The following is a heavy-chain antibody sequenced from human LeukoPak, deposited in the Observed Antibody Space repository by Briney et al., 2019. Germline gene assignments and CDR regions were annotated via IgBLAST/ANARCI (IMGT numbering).Heavy chain of an antibody. CDR2: IYYSGST. CDR1: GGSISSSSYY. D-gene: IGHD3-22*01. J-gene: IGHJ4*02. CDR3: ARRFYYDSSGYYYYFDN. V-gene: IGHV4-39*01. Sequence: SETLSLTCTVAGGSISSSSYYWGWIRQPPGKGLGWVGIIYYSGSTSYNPSLKSRVTISVDTSKNQFSLKLSSVTAADTAVYYCARRFYYDSSGYYYYFDNWGQGTLVTVSS.